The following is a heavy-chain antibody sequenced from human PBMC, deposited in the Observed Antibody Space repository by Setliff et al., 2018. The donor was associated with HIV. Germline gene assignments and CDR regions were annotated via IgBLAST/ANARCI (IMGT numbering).Heavy chain of an antibody. CDR1: GGSFSGHY. D-gene: IGHD2-15*01. Sequence: PSETLSLTCAVYGGSFSGHYWSWVRQPPGKGLEWIGEIHHSGSTNNNPSLKSRVTISLAASKNQFSLKLRSVTVADMAVYFCARGPVVGFDSWGQGTLVTISS. J-gene: IGHJ4*02. CDR3: ARGPVVGFDS. CDR2: IHHSGST. V-gene: IGHV4-34*01.